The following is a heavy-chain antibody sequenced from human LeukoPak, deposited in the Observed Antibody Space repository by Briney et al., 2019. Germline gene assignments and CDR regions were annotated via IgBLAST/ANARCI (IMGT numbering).Heavy chain of an antibody. V-gene: IGHV3-23*01. Sequence: GGSLRPSCAASGFTFSNYGINWVRQAPGKGLEWVSGISGSGDRTYYADSVKGRFTISRDNSKNTLYLQMNNLRAEDTAVYYCAKRVPDYWGQGTLVTVSS. J-gene: IGHJ4*02. CDR2: ISGSGDRT. CDR1: GFTFSNYG. CDR3: AKRVPDY.